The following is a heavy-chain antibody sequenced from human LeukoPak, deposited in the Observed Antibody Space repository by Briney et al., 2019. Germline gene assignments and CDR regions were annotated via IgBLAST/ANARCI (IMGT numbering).Heavy chain of an antibody. Sequence: PGGSLRLSCAASGFTFSSYAMSWVRQAPGKGLEWVSAISGSGGSTYYADSVKGRFTISRDNSKNTLYLQMNSLRAEDTAVYYCARVWFGELPLYYFDYWGQGTLVTVSS. V-gene: IGHV3-23*01. D-gene: IGHD3-10*01. CDR3: ARVWFGELPLYYFDY. J-gene: IGHJ4*02. CDR2: ISGSGGST. CDR1: GFTFSSYA.